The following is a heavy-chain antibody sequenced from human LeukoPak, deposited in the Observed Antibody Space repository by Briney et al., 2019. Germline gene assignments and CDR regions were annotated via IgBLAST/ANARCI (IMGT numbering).Heavy chain of an antibody. CDR3: ARGDDSLLDYMDV. CDR1: GGSISSGGYY. CDR2: IYHSGST. Sequence: SQTLSLTCTVSGGSISSGGYYWSWIRQPPGKGLEWIGYIYHSGSTYYNPSLKSRVTIPVDRSKNQFSLKLSSVTAADTAVYYCARGDDSLLDYMDVWGKGTTVTVSS. D-gene: IGHD3-3*01. J-gene: IGHJ6*03. V-gene: IGHV4-30-2*01.